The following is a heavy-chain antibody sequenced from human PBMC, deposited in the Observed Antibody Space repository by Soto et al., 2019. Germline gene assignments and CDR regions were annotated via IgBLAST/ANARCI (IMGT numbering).Heavy chain of an antibody. CDR2: FSGRSGDT. D-gene: IGHD6-19*01. V-gene: IGHV3-23*01. J-gene: IGHJ4*02. CDR1: GFSISTHA. CDR3: ARDSSAWPNYFDS. Sequence: LRLSCVAFGFSISTHALAGVREAPGKGLEWVSSFSGRSGDTYYAASVKGRFTISGDSSKNTVILQMNNLRADDTALYYCARDSSAWPNYFDSWGQGIQVTVSS.